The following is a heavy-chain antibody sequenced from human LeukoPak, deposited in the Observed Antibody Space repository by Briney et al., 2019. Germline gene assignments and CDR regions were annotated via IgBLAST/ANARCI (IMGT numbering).Heavy chain of an antibody. CDR2: ISSDGSRA. CDR3: ARDFGGNPDY. D-gene: IGHD4-23*01. Sequence: GGSLRLSCAASGLTFSNYWMHWVRQAPGKGLVWVSRISSDGSRATYADSVKGRFTISGDNAKNTLYLQMNSLRAEDTAVYYCARDFGGNPDYWGQGTLVTVSS. V-gene: IGHV3-74*01. J-gene: IGHJ4*02. CDR1: GLTFSNYW.